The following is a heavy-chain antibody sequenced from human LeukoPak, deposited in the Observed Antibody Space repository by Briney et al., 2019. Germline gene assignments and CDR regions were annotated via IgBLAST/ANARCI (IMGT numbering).Heavy chain of an antibody. CDR3: ANEIRPNDY. D-gene: IGHD4-17*01. V-gene: IGHV3-64*04. CDR1: GFTFSSYA. CDR2: ISSNGGST. J-gene: IGHJ4*02. Sequence: GGSLRLSCSASGFTFSSYAMHWVRQAPGKGLEHVSAISSNGGSTYYADSVKGRFTISRDNSKNTLYLQMNSLRAEDTAVYYCANEIRPNDYWGQGTQVTVSS.